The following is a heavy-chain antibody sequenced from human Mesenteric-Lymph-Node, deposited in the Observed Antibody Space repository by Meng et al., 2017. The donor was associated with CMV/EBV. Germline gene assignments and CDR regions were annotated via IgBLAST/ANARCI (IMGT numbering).Heavy chain of an antibody. Sequence: GESLKISCAASGFTFSSYSMNWVRQAPGKGLEWVSSISSSSSYIYYADSVKGRFTISRDNAKNSLYLQMNSLRAEDTAVYYCAKGVYMGDAFDIWGQGTMVTVSS. D-gene: IGHD3-10*01. CDR1: GFTFSSYS. CDR3: AKGVYMGDAFDI. V-gene: IGHV3-21*04. J-gene: IGHJ3*02. CDR2: ISSSSSYI.